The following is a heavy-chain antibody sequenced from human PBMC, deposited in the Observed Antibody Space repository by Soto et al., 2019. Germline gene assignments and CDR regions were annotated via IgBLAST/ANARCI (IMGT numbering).Heavy chain of an antibody. CDR2: INAGNGKT. CDR3: ARGLGVASTADYYPDS. D-gene: IGHD3-22*01. V-gene: IGHV1-3*01. J-gene: IGHJ4*02. CDR1: GYTVSISV. Sequence: ASVKVSCKASGYTVSISVSHGVRKAPGQRLEWMGWINAGNGKTKYSQNFQGRVTITRDTSASIVYMEVNSLRSEDTALYYCARGLGVASTADYYPDSGGQATRATV.